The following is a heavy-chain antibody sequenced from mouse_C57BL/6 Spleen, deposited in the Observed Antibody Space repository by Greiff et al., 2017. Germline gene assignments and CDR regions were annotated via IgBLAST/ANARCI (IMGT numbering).Heavy chain of an antibody. J-gene: IGHJ3*01. CDR2: INPSNGGT. CDR1: GYTFTSYW. D-gene: IGHD2-12*01. V-gene: IGHV1-53*01. CDR3: AVGSYYAAWFAY. Sequence: QVQLQQPGTELVKPGASVKLSCKASGYTFTSYWMHWVKQRPGQGLEWIGNINPSNGGTNYNEKFKSKATLTVDKSSSTAYMQLSRLTSEDSAVYNCAVGSYYAAWFAYWGQGTLVTVSA.